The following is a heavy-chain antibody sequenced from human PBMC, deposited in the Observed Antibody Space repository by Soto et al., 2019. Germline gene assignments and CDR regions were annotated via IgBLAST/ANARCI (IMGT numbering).Heavy chain of an antibody. V-gene: IGHV4-59*01. J-gene: IGHJ3*02. Sequence: QVQLQESGPGLVKPSETLSLTCTVSGGSISSYYWSWIRQPPGKGLEWIGYIYYSGSTNYNPSLKSRVTISVDTSKHQFYLQLSYLNAADTAVYYWARGGFYGDYVDDFDIWGQGTMVTVSS. D-gene: IGHD4-17*01. CDR1: GGSISSYY. CDR3: ARGGFYGDYVDDFDI. CDR2: IYYSGST.